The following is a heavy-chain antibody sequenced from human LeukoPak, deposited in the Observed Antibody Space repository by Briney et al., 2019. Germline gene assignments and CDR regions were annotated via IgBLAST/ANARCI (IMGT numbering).Heavy chain of an antibody. J-gene: IGHJ4*02. D-gene: IGHD6-13*01. CDR3: ARIGYSSSSFDY. V-gene: IGHV3-21*01. Sequence: ETLSLTCAVSGGSISSSNWWSWVRQAPGKGLEWVSSISSSSSYIYYADSVKGRFTISRDNAKNSLYLQMNSLRAEGTAVYYCARIGYSSSSFDYWGQGTLVTVPS. CDR2: ISSSSSYI. CDR1: GGSISSSN.